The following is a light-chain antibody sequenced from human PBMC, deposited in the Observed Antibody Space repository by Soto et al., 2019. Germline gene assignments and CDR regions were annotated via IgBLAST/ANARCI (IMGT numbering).Light chain of an antibody. V-gene: IGKV3-15*01. CDR3: QQYDNWPT. CDR2: GAT. Sequence: EIVLTQSPATLSVSPGETATLSCRASQSVSANLAWYQLKPGQAPRLLIYGATTSAAGFPGNFSGSGSGTEFTLTITGLQSEDSAVYYCQQYDNWPTFGPGTKVDIK. J-gene: IGKJ3*01. CDR1: QSVSAN.